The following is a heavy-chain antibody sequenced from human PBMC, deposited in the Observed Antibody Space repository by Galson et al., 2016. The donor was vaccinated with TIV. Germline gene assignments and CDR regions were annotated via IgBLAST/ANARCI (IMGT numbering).Heavy chain of an antibody. CDR1: GFTFSSYD. V-gene: IGHV3-33*01. CDR3: ARQWQSYSFDY. J-gene: IGHJ4*02. CDR2: ISYDRSDK. D-gene: IGHD6-19*01. Sequence: SLRLSCAASGFTFSSYDMHWVRQAPGKGLEWVAIISYDRSDKYYADSVKGRFTISRDNSKNTLYLQMNSLRVEDTAVYYCARQWQSYSFDYWGQGTLVTVS.